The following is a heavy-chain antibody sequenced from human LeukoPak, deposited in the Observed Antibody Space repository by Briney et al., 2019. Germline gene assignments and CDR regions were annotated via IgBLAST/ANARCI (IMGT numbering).Heavy chain of an antibody. CDR3: ATWGWGSSTDY. D-gene: IGHD3-16*01. CDR2: VNSDGSST. J-gene: IGHJ4*02. Sequence: GGSLRLSCAASGFTFRSYWMHWVRQAPGKGLVWVSRVNSDGSSTSYADSVKGRFTISRDNAKNTVYPQMNSLRAEDTAVYYCATWGWGSSTDYWGQGTLVTVSS. V-gene: IGHV3-74*01. CDR1: GFTFRSYW.